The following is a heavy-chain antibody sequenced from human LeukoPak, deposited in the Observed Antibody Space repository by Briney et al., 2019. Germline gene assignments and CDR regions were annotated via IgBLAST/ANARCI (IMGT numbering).Heavy chain of an antibody. CDR2: IIPIFDTA. CDR3: ARISLGAIWGYYYGMDV. V-gene: IGHV1-69*13. CDR1: GGTFSSYS. Sequence: AASVKVSCKASGGTFSSYSISWVRQAPGQGLEWMGGIIPIFDTADYAQKFQGRVMITADESTSTAYVELSSLRSEDTAVFYCARISLGAIWGYYYGMDVWGQGTTVTVSS. J-gene: IGHJ6*02. D-gene: IGHD1-26*01.